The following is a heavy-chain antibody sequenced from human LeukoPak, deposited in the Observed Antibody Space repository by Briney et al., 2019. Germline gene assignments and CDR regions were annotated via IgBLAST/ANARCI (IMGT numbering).Heavy chain of an antibody. CDR2: IYHSGST. CDR3: AAFGESSSWPNRFDP. J-gene: IGHJ5*02. D-gene: IGHD6-13*01. V-gene: IGHV4-4*02. Sequence: TSETLSLTCAVFGGSISSSNWWSWVRQPPGKGLEWIGEIYHSGSTNYNPSLKSRVTISVDKSKNQFSLKLSSVTAADTAVYYCAAFGESSSWPNRFDPWGQGTLVTVSS. CDR1: GGSISSSNW.